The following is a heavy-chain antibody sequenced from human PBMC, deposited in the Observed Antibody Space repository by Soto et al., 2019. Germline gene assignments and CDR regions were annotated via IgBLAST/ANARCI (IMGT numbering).Heavy chain of an antibody. CDR1: GGSLSSSSYY. V-gene: IGHV4-39*01. J-gene: IGHJ5*02. CDR2: IYYSGST. CDR3: ARHYADIVLRVYAIPDNWFDP. D-gene: IGHD2-8*01. Sequence: SETLSLPCTVSGGSLSSSSYYWVWIRQPPGKGLEWIGSIYYSGSTYYNPSLKSRVTISVDTSKNQFSLKLSSVTAADTAVYYCARHYADIVLRVYAIPDNWFDPWGQGTLVTVSS.